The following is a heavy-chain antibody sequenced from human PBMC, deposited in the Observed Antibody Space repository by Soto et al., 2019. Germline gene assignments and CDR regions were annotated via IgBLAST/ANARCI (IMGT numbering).Heavy chain of an antibody. CDR2: IIPIFGTA. CDR3: ARDKDRDGYNFHY. V-gene: IGHV1-69*13. D-gene: IGHD5-12*01. J-gene: IGHJ4*02. Sequence: SVKVSCKASGYTFTGYYMHWVRQAPGQGLEWMGGIIPIFGTANYAQKFQGRVTITADESTSTAYMELSSLRSEDTAVYYCARDKDRDGYNFHYWGQGTLVTVSS. CDR1: GYTFTGYY.